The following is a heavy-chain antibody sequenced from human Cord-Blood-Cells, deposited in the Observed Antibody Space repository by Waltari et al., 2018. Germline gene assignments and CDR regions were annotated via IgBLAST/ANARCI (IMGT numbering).Heavy chain of an antibody. CDR2: IYYSGST. Sequence: QVQLQESGPALVKPSETLSLTCTVSGGSISSYYWSWSRQPPGKGLEWIGYIYYSGSTNHNPSLKSRVTISVDTSKNQFSLKLSSVTAADTAVYYCAREEHSSSWYAFDIWGQGTMVTVSS. J-gene: IGHJ3*02. D-gene: IGHD6-13*01. CDR3: AREEHSSSWYAFDI. V-gene: IGHV4-59*01. CDR1: GGSISSYY.